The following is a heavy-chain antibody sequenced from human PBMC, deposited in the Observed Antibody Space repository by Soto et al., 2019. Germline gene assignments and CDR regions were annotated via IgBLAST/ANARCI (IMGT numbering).Heavy chain of an antibody. V-gene: IGHV3-23*01. CDR1: GFTFSSYA. CDR3: AKIQGYSYGPGWFDP. D-gene: IGHD5-18*01. CDR2: ISGSGGST. Sequence: PGGSLRLSCAASGFTFSSYAMGWVRQAPGKGLEWVSAISGSGGSTYYADSVKGRFTISRDNSKNTLYLQMNSLRAEDTAVYYCAKIQGYSYGPGWFDPWGQGTLVTVSS. J-gene: IGHJ5*02.